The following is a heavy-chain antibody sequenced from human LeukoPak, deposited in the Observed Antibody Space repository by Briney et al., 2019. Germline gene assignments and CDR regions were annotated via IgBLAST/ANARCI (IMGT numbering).Heavy chain of an antibody. V-gene: IGHV4-31*03. D-gene: IGHD3-3*01. CDR3: ARGYDFWSGSSYGMDV. CDR2: IYYSGST. J-gene: IGHJ6*02. Sequence: TLSLTCTVSGGSISSGDYYWSWIRRHPGKGLEWIGYIYYSGSTFYNPSLKSRVTISLDTSKNQFSLKVTSVTAADTAVYYCARGYDFWSGSSYGMDVWGQGTTVTVSS. CDR1: GGSISSGDYY.